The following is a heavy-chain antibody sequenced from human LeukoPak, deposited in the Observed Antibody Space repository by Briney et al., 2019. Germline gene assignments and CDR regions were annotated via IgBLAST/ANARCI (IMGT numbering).Heavy chain of an antibody. J-gene: IGHJ4*02. V-gene: IGHV4-4*07. CDR3: AREGGSSRNFDY. CDR2: IFSSGII. CDR1: GASISSDF. D-gene: IGHD6-13*01. Sequence: KPSETLSLTCNVSGASISSDFWSWIRQPAGKGLEWVGRIFSSGIINYNPSLKSRLTMSVDTAKNQFSLNLSSVTAADTAVYYCAREGGSSRNFDYWGQGTLVTVPS.